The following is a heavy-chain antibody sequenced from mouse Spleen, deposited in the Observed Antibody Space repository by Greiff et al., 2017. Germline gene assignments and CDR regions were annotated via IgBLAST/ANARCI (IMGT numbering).Heavy chain of an antibody. V-gene: IGHV1-72*01. Sequence: QVQLQQPGAELVKPGASVKLSCKASGYTFTSYWMHWVKQRPGRGLAWIGRIAPNSGGTKYNEKFKSKATLTVDKPSSTAYMQLSSLTSEDSAVYYCARGYYGNSRGYYAMDYWGQGTSVTVSS. CDR1: GYTFTSYW. J-gene: IGHJ4*01. D-gene: IGHD2-1*01. CDR3: ARGYYGNSRGYYAMDY. CDR2: IAPNSGGT.